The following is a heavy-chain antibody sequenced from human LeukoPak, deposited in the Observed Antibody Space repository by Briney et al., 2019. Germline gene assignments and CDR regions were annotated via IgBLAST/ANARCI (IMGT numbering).Heavy chain of an antibody. Sequence: ASVKVSCKSFGYTFTSNYMHWVRQAPGQGPEWMGVISPSGASTTYAQTFQGRVTLTRDMSTSTDYLELSSLRSEDTAVYYCARDNSVRDEAWWFSPWGQGTLVTVSS. J-gene: IGHJ5*02. V-gene: IGHV1-46*01. CDR2: ISPSGAST. CDR3: ARDNSVRDEAWWFSP. D-gene: IGHD5-24*01. CDR1: GYTFTSNY.